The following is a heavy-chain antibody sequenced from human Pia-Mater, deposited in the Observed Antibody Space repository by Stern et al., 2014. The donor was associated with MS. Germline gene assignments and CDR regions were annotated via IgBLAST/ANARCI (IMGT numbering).Heavy chain of an antibody. J-gene: IGHJ4*02. V-gene: IGHV5-51*01. D-gene: IGHD3-22*01. CDR3: GREVAMTAGLLGF. Sequence: EVQLVQSGAEVKKPGESLKIACKGSGYSFSSYWIAWVRQMPGKGLEWMGMIFPSDSETRYSPSFEGQLTISVDKSTSTAYLHWSSLKASDTARYYCGREVAMTAGLLGFWGQGTQVIVS. CDR1: GYSFSSYW. CDR2: IFPSDSET.